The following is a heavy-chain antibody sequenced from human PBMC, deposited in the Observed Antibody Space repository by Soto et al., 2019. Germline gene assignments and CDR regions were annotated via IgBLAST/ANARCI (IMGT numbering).Heavy chain of an antibody. V-gene: IGHV3-30*03. Sequence: GGSLRLSCAASGFTFSSYGMHWVRQAPGKGLEWVAVISYDGSNKYYADSVKGRFTISRDNAKNSLYLQMNSLRAEDTAVYYCARVPDSGYDFDYWGQGTLVTVSS. CDR3: ARVPDSGYDFDY. CDR2: ISYDGSNK. J-gene: IGHJ4*02. CDR1: GFTFSSYG. D-gene: IGHD5-12*01.